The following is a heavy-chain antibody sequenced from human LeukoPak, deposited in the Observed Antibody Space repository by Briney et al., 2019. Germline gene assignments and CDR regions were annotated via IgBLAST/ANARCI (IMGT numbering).Heavy chain of an antibody. V-gene: IGHV4-34*01. CDR3: ARGGPPYDFWRAYNDY. D-gene: IGHD3-3*01. CDR2: INYSGST. CDR1: GGSFSGYY. J-gene: IGHJ4*02. Sequence: SETLSLTCAVYGGSFSGYYWSWIRQPPGKGLEWIGEINYSGSTNYNPSLKSRVTISVDTSKNQFSLKLSSVTAADTAVYYCARGGPPYDFWRAYNDYWGQGTLVTVSS.